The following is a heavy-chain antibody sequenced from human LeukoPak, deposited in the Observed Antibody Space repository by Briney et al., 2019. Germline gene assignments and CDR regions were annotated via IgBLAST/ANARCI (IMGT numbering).Heavy chain of an antibody. CDR2: VSLSSGYI. CDR3: ARNFGGGDSSGPYS. Sequence: GGSLRLSCAASGFSFSSYSMNWVRQAPGKGLEWVSSVSLSSGYIKYADSLKGRFTISRDNTKNSLYLQMNSLRAEDTALYYCARNFGGGDSSGPYSWGQGTQVTVSS. V-gene: IGHV3-21*04. J-gene: IGHJ4*02. CDR1: GFSFSSYS. D-gene: IGHD3-22*01.